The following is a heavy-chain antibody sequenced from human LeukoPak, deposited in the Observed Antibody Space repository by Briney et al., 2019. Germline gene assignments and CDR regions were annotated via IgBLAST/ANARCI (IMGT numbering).Heavy chain of an antibody. CDR2: INHSGST. V-gene: IGHV4-34*01. Sequence: SETLSLTCAVYGGSFSGYYWSWIRQPPGKGLEWIGEINHSGSTNYNPSLKSRVTISVDTSKNQFSLKLSSVTAADTAVYYCARLGYSSGWYPRAPPGRIDYWGQGTLVTVSS. CDR3: ARLGYSSGWYPRAPPGRIDY. D-gene: IGHD6-19*01. CDR1: GGSFSGYY. J-gene: IGHJ4*02.